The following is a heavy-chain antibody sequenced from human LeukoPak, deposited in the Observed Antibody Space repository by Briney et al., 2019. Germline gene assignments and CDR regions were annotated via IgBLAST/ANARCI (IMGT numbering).Heavy chain of an antibody. Sequence: SETLSLTCNVSGGSISSDYWSWIRQPAGKGLEWIGRIYTSGSTNYNPSLKSRVTMSVDTSKNQFSLKLSSVTAADTAVYYCARDKPSDSSGSPHYWGQGTLVTVSS. CDR2: IYTSGST. CDR3: ARDKPSDSSGSPHY. D-gene: IGHD3-22*01. CDR1: GGSISSDY. V-gene: IGHV4-4*07. J-gene: IGHJ4*02.